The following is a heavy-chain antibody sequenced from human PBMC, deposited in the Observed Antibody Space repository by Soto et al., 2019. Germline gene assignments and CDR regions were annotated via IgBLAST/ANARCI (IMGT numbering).Heavy chain of an antibody. D-gene: IGHD6-19*01. J-gene: IGHJ4*02. CDR1: GFTFRDYY. CDR3: ARDLGGYSSGCLDY. V-gene: IGHV3-11*01. Sequence: GGSLRLSCAASGFTFRDYYMNWLRQAPGKGLECISYISSSGGTTYYADSVKGRFTISRDNAKNSLYLQMNSLRAEDTAVYFCARDLGGYSSGCLDYWGQGTPVTVSS. CDR2: ISSSGGTT.